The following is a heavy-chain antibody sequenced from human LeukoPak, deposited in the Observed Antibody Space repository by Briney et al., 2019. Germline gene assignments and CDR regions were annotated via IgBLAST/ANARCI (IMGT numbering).Heavy chain of an antibody. V-gene: IGHV4-34*01. J-gene: IGHJ3*02. CDR1: GGSFSGYY. CDR2: INHSGST. D-gene: IGHD2-15*01. CDR3: ASLGGGGSFDAFDI. Sequence: TSETLSLTCAVYGGSFSGYYWSWIRQPPGKGLEWIGEINHSGSTNYNPSLKSRVTISVDTSKNQFSLKLSSVTAADTAVYYRASLGGGGSFDAFDIWGQGTMVTVSP.